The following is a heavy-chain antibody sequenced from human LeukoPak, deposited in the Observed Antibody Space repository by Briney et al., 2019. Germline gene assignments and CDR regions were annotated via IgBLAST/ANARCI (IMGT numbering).Heavy chain of an antibody. CDR1: GGSFSSHY. CDR2: IYYSGST. D-gene: IGHD3-16*01. V-gene: IGHV4-59*08. J-gene: IGHJ2*01. CDR3: ARHSTGGQYWYFDL. Sequence: SETLSLTCTVSGGSFSSHYWSWIRQPPGKGLEWIAYIYYSGSTNYNPSPKSRVTISVDTSKSQFSLRLSSVTAADTAVYYCARHSTGGQYWYFDLWGRGTLVTVSS.